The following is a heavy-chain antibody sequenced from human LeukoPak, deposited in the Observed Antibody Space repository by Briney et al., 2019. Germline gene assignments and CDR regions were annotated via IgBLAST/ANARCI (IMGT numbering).Heavy chain of an antibody. CDR3: AKGAEWSRHSSYYFDY. CDR2: IYYSGST. Sequence: GSLRLSCAASGFTFSSYAMSWVRQAPGKGLEWIGYIYYSGSTNYNPSLKSRVTISVDTSKNQFSLKLSSVTAADTAVYYCAKGAEWSRHSSYYFDYWGQGTLVTVSS. J-gene: IGHJ4*02. CDR1: GFTFSSYA. D-gene: IGHD3-3*01. V-gene: IGHV4-59*01.